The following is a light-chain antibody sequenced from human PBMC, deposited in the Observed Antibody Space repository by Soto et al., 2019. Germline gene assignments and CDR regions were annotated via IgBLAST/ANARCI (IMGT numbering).Light chain of an antibody. CDR3: SSYTSNSTRV. CDR1: NSDVGGSNY. J-gene: IGLJ1*01. V-gene: IGLV2-14*01. CDR2: DVS. Sequence: QSVLTQPAYVSGSPGQSITISCTGTNSDVGGSNYVSWYQQYPDKAPKLMIYDVSNRPSGVSSRFSGSKSGNTASLTISGLQAEDEADYYCSSYTSNSTRVFGTGTKVTVL.